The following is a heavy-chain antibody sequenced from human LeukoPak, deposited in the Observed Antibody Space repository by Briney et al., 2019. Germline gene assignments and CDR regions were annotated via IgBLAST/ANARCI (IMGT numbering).Heavy chain of an antibody. CDR1: GGSISSSNW. J-gene: IGHJ4*02. CDR3: ARGIAVAGHDY. V-gene: IGHV4-4*02. D-gene: IGHD6-19*01. Sequence: SETLSLTCAVSGGSISSSNWWSWVRQPPGKGLEWIGEIYHSGSTNYNPSLKSRVTISVDTSKNQFSLKLSSVTAADTAVYYCARGIAVAGHDYWGQGTLVTVSS. CDR2: IYHSGST.